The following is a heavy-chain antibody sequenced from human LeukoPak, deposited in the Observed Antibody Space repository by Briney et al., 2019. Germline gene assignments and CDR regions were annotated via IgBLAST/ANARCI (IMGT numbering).Heavy chain of an antibody. CDR1: GFTVSSIY. D-gene: IGHD4-17*01. CDR3: ARVPTTVTTVYFDY. CDR2: IYSGGST. Sequence: PGGSLRLSCAASGFTVSSIYMSWVRQAPGKGLEWVSVIYSGGSTYYADSVKGRFTISRDNSKNTLYLQMNSLRAEDTAVYYCARVPTTVTTVYFDYWGQGTLVTVSS. J-gene: IGHJ4*02. V-gene: IGHV3-53*01.